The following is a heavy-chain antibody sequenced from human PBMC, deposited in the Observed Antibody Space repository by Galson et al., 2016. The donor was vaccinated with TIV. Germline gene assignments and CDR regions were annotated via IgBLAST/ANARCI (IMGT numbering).Heavy chain of an antibody. V-gene: IGHV3-9*01. D-gene: IGHD2-8*02. Sequence: SLRLSCAASGFNFDDYDMYWVRQAPGKGLEWVSGISWNSNSFGYAHSVKGRFTISRDNAKNAPFLEMNSLRVEDTAVYYCAKDTHPDIGVGGVCYWDAFDSWGQGTKVTVSS. CDR1: GFNFDDYD. CDR3: AKDTHPDIGVGGVCYWDAFDS. CDR2: ISWNSNSF. J-gene: IGHJ3*01.